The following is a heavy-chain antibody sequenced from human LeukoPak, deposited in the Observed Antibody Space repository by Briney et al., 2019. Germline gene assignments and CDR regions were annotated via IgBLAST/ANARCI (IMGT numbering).Heavy chain of an antibody. Sequence: TSETLSLTCTVSGGSISGYYWSWIRQPPGKGLEWIGEINHSGSTNYNPSLKSRVTISVDTSKNQFSLKLSSVTAADTAVYYCARVRYRDGYQEWGQGTLVTVSP. V-gene: IGHV4-34*01. CDR1: GGSISGYY. CDR3: ARVRYRDGYQE. D-gene: IGHD5-24*01. J-gene: IGHJ4*02. CDR2: INHSGST.